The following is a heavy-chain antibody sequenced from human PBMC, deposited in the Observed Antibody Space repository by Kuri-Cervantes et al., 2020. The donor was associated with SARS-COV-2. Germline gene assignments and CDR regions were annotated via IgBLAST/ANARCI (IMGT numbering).Heavy chain of an antibody. Sequence: GGSLRLSCAASGFTFSSYAMHWVRQAPGKGLEWVAVISYDGSNKYYADSVKGRFTISRDNSKNTLYLEMNSLRAEDTALYYCAKGALCEKCVISEEPFDYWGQGTLVTVSS. D-gene: IGHD1-26*01. CDR3: AKGALCEKCVISEEPFDY. CDR2: ISYDGSNK. CDR1: GFTFSSYA. V-gene: IGHV3-30-3*01. J-gene: IGHJ4*02.